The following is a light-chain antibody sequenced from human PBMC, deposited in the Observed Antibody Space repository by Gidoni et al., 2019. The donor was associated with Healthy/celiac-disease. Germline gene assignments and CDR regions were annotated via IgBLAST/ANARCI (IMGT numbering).Light chain of an antibody. CDR3: QQYKSYTWT. V-gene: IGKV1-5*01. CDR2: DAS. Sequence: DIQMTQSPSTLSASVGDRVTITCRASHSISSWLAWYQQKPGKAPKLMIYDASSLESGVPSSCSGSGSGTEFTLTINSLQPDDFATYYCQQYKSYTWTFGQGTKVEIK. CDR1: HSISSW. J-gene: IGKJ1*01.